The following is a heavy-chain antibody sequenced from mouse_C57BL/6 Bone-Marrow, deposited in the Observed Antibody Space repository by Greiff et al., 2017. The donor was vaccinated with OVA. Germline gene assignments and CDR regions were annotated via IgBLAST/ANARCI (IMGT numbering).Heavy chain of an antibody. J-gene: IGHJ1*03. V-gene: IGHV1-81*01. CDR1: GYTFTSYG. Sequence: QVQLQQSGAELARPGASVKLSCKASGYTFTSYGISWVKQRTGQGLEWIGEIYPRSGNTYYNEKFKGKATLTADKSSSTAYMELRSLTSEDSAVYFCARSCITTAESIAAGWYFDVWGTGTTVTVSS. D-gene: IGHD1-1*01. CDR2: IYPRSGNT. CDR3: ARSCITTAESIAAGWYFDV.